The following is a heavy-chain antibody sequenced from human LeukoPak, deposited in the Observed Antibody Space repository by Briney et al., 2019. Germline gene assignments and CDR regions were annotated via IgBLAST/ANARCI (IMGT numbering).Heavy chain of an antibody. J-gene: IGHJ4*02. D-gene: IGHD5-18*01. Sequence: GASVKVSCKASGYTFTGYYMHWVRQAPGQGLEWMGRINPNSGGTNYAQKFQGRVTMTRDTSISTAYMELSRLRSDDTAVYYCARDLGYSYEFDYWGQGTLVTVSS. CDR2: INPNSGGT. CDR1: GYTFTGYY. CDR3: ARDLGYSYEFDY. V-gene: IGHV1-2*06.